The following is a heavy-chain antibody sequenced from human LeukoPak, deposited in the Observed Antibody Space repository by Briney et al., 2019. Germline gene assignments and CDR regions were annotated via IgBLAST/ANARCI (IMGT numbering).Heavy chain of an antibody. V-gene: IGHV1-46*01. CDR3: ARDFVHYYDSSGFKDLGAFDI. CDR1: LYTFTRYY. CDR2: INPSGGST. Sequence: ASVKVSCKPSLYTFTRYYMHFVRQAPGQRLEWMGIINPSGGSTSYAQKFQRRVTMTRDMSTSTVYMELSSLRSEDTAVYYCARDFVHYYDSSGFKDLGAFDIWGQGTMVTVSS. J-gene: IGHJ3*02. D-gene: IGHD3-22*01.